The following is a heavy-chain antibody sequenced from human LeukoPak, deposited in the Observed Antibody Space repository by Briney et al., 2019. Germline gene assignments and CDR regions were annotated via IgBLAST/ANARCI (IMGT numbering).Heavy chain of an antibody. CDR3: ARGDGGDIVVVVAATRPTFPRNYYYGMDV. CDR2: INHSGST. D-gene: IGHD2-15*01. Sequence: SETLSLTCAVYGGSFSGYYWSWIRQPPGKGLEWIGEINHSGSTNYNPSLKSRVTISVDTSKNQFSPKLSSVTAADTAVYYCARGDGGDIVVVVAATRPTFPRNYYYGMDVWGQGTTVTVSS. J-gene: IGHJ6*02. V-gene: IGHV4-34*01. CDR1: GGSFSGYY.